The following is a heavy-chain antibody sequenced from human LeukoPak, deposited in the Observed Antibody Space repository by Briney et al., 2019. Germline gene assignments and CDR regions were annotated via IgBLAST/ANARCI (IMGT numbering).Heavy chain of an antibody. D-gene: IGHD3-22*01. CDR2: IIPILGIA. CDR3: ARDPLSTSNYYDSSGPKEVWFDP. V-gene: IGHV1-69*04. J-gene: IGHJ5*02. CDR1: GGTFSSYA. Sequence: SVKVSCKASGGTFSSYAISWVRQAPGQGLEWMGRIIPILGIANYAQKFQGRVTITADKSTGTAYMELSGLRSEDTAVYYCARDPLSTSNYYDSSGPKEVWFDPWGQGTLVTVSS.